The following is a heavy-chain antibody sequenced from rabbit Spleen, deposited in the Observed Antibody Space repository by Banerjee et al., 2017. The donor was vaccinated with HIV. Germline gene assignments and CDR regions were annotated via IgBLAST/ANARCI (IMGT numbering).Heavy chain of an antibody. Sequence: QSLEESGGDLVKPGASLTLTCTASGFDFSRNTMCWVRQAPGKGLEWITCIYAGDGTTDYASWAKGRFTISKTSSTTVTLQMTSLTAADTATYFCAREDDGSGGGGYKFWGQGTLVTVS. CDR2: IYAGDGTT. CDR3: AREDDGSGGGGYKF. V-gene: IGHV1S40*01. D-gene: IGHD1-1*01. CDR1: GFDFSRNT. J-gene: IGHJ3*01.